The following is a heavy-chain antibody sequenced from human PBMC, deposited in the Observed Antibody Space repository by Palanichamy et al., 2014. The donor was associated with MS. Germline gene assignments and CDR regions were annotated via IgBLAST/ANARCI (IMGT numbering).Heavy chain of an antibody. D-gene: IGHD1-26*01. J-gene: IGHJ1*01. Sequence: EEQLVESGGGLVQPGGSLRLSCAASGITFRDYWMHWVRQAPGKGLVWVSHINGDGTITKYADSVKGRFTISRDNAKNTLFLQMNSLRVEDTAVYYCARYDRMGDTGFQSWGQGTPVIVPS. CDR3: ARYDRMGDTGFQS. CDR2: INGDGTIT. CDR1: GITFRDYW. V-gene: IGHV3-74*03.